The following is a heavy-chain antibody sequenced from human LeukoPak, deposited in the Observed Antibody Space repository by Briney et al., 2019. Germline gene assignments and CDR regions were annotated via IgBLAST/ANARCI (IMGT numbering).Heavy chain of an antibody. J-gene: IGHJ3*02. CDR1: GGSISSHY. Sequence: PSETLSLTCTVSGGSISSHYWNWIRQPPGKGLEWIGYLYYRGSTNYHPSLKSRPTISVDTSKNPFSLKLRSVTAADTAVYYCAGRLWRRDGYNLSAFDIWGQGTMVTVSS. CDR3: AGRLWRRDGYNLSAFDI. CDR2: LYYRGST. D-gene: IGHD5-24*01. V-gene: IGHV4-59*11.